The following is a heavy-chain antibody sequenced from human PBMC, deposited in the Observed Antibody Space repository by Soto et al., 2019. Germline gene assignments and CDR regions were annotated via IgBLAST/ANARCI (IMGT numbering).Heavy chain of an antibody. V-gene: IGHV1-69*05. CDR2: IIPIFCIA. CDR1: VYTFSNDA. D-gene: IGHD6-6*01. J-gene: IGHJ6*02. CDR3: AREGQLEQLVLFSYGMND. Sequence: SSVTVSRKPSVYTFSNDAIIWVRPAPGQRLDWMGGIIPIFCIANYPQKLQDRVTNTSDDSTSTAYTELSICGSQNPAVFYFAREGQLEQLVLFSYGMNDWGQGTTVTVSS.